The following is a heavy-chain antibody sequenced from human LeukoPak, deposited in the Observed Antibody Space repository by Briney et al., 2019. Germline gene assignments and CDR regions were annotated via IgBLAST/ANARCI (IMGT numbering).Heavy chain of an antibody. V-gene: IGHV4-39*01. CDR1: GGSISSSSYY. CDR2: IYYSGST. D-gene: IGHD5-12*01. CDR3: AKKITMYGGYVD. Sequence: SETLSLTCTVSGGSISSSSYYWGWIRQPPGKGLEWIGSIYYSGSTYYNPSLKGRVTISVDTSKNQFSLKLSSVTAADTAVYYCAKKITMYGGYVDWGQGTLVTVSS. J-gene: IGHJ4*02.